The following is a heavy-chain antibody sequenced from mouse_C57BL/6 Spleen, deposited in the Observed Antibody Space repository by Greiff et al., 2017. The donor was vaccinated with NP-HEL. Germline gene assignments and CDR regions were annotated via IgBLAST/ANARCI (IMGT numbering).Heavy chain of an antibody. CDR1: GFTFSSYA. J-gene: IGHJ4*01. V-gene: IGHV5-4*01. Sequence: EVKLMESGGGLVKPGGSLKLSCAASGFTFSSYAMSWVRQTPEKRLEWVATISDGGSYTYYPDNVKGRFTISRDNAKNNLYLQMSHLKSEDTAMYYCARDGEGDAMDSWGQGTSVTVSS. CDR2: ISDGGSYT. CDR3: ARDGEGDAMDS.